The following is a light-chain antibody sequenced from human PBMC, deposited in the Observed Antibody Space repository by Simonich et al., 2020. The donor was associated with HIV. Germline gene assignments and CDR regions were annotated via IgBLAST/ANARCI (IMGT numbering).Light chain of an antibody. Sequence: DIVMTQTPLSLSVTPGQQASISCKSSQSLLHSDGRTYLYWYLQKPGQSPQLLIYEVSRRLSGVPDTFSGSGSGTEFTLKISRVEAEDVGVYYCMQGIHLPYTFGQGTKLEIK. J-gene: IGKJ2*01. V-gene: IGKV2-29*02. CDR1: QSLLHSDGRTY. CDR3: MQGIHLPYT. CDR2: EVS.